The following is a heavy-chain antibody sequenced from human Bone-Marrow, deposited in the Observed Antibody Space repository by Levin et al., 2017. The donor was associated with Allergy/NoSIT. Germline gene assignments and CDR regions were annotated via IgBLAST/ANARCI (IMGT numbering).Heavy chain of an antibody. Sequence: GESLKISCAASGFTFSSYPMHWVRQAPGKGLDWVAVIWYDGSNKHYADFVKGRFTISRDNSKNTLYLQMNSLRAEDTAVYYCARDHPTAMDYWGQGTLVTVSS. CDR1: GFTFSSYP. CDR3: ARDHPTAMDY. J-gene: IGHJ4*02. V-gene: IGHV3-33*01. CDR2: IWYDGSNK.